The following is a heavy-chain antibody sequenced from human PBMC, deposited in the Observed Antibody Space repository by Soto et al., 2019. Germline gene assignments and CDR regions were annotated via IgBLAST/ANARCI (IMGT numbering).Heavy chain of an antibody. CDR3: ARDSCSGGICYGGDYYYYGMDV. J-gene: IGHJ6*02. D-gene: IGHD2-15*01. Sequence: QVQLVQSGAEVKKPGSSVKVSCKASGGTFSSYAISWVRQAPGQGLEWMGGTIPIFGTANYAQKFQGRVTITADESTSTAYMELSSLRSEDTAVYYCARDSCSGGICYGGDYYYYGMDVWGQGTTVTVSS. V-gene: IGHV1-69*01. CDR1: GGTFSSYA. CDR2: TIPIFGTA.